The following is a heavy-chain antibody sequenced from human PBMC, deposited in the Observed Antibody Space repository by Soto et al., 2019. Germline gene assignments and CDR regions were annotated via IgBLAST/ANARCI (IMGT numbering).Heavy chain of an antibody. CDR2: IDHTGGT. Sequence: SETLSLTCAVYGGSVNGYYWNWIRQPPGKGLEWIGEIDHTGGTHYNPSLKSRATMSVDTSKNQFSLRLSSVTAADTAIYYCATRITVFGLLIPPFDPWGQGTQVTVSS. D-gene: IGHD3-3*01. V-gene: IGHV4-34*01. CDR1: GGSVNGYY. CDR3: ATRITVFGLLIPPFDP. J-gene: IGHJ5*02.